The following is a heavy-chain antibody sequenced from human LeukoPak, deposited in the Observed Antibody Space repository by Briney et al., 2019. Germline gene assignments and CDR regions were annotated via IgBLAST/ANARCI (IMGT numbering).Heavy chain of an antibody. CDR2: ISSSSSYI. J-gene: IGHJ5*02. CDR3: ARGISRGVRGVNWFDP. D-gene: IGHD3-10*01. V-gene: IGHV3-21*01. CDR1: GFTFSSYG. Sequence: PGGSLRLSCAASGFTFSSYGMHWVRQAPGKGLEWVSSISSSSSYIYYADSVKGRFTISRDNAKNSLYLQMNSRRAEDTAVYYCARGISRGVRGVNWFDPWGQGTLVTVSS.